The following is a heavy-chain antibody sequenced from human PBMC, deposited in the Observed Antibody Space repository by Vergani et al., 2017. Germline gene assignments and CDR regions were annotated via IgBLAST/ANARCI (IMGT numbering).Heavy chain of an antibody. CDR3: AKGGGRGYSYGEHFDY. D-gene: IGHD5-18*01. CDR2: ISNSGNTI. V-gene: IGHV3-11*04. J-gene: IGHJ4*02. Sequence: QVQLVESGGGLVKPGGSLRLSCAASGFSFSDHYMTWIRQAPGKGLEWVSYISNSGNTIEYADSVKGRFSISRDNAKSSLFLQMDSLRAEDTAVYYCAKGGGRGYSYGEHFDYWGQGTLVTVSS. CDR1: GFSFSDHY.